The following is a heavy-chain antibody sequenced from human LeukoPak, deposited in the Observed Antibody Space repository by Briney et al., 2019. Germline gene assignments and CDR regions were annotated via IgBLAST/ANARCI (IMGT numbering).Heavy chain of an antibody. CDR3: ARSRRSPGSSGYYYPNDY. J-gene: IGHJ4*02. CDR2: INHSGST. Sequence: SETLSLTCAVYGGSFSGYYWSWIRQPPGKGLEWIGEINHSGSTNYNPSLKSRVTISVDTSKNQFSLKLSSVTAADTAVYYCARSRRSPGSSGYYYPNDYWGQGTLVTVSS. CDR1: GGSFSGYY. D-gene: IGHD3-22*01. V-gene: IGHV4-34*01.